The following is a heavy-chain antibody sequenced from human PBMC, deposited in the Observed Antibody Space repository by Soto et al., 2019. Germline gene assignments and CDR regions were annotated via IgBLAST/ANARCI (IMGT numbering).Heavy chain of an antibody. J-gene: IGHJ5*02. Sequence: PSETLSLTCAVYGGSFSGYYWSWIRQPPGKGLEWIGEINHSGSTNYNPSLKSRVTISVDTSKNQFSLKLSSVTAADTAVYYCARGLRLWVVAATGWFDPWGQGTLVTVSS. CDR2: INHSGST. CDR3: ARGLRLWVVAATGWFDP. D-gene: IGHD2-15*01. CDR1: GGSFSGYY. V-gene: IGHV4-34*01.